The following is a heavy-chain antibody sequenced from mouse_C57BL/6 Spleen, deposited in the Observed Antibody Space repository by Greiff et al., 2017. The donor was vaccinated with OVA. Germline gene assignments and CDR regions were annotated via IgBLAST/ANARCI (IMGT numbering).Heavy chain of an antibody. V-gene: IGHV1-19*01. CDR3: ARNTVVARYFDV. CDR2: INPYNGGT. D-gene: IGHD1-1*01. J-gene: IGHJ1*03. Sequence: VQLQQSGPVLVKPGASVKMSCKASGYTFTDYYMNWVKQSPGKSLEWIGVINPYNGGTSYNQKFKGKATLTVDKSSSTAYMELNSLTSEDSAVYYCARNTVVARYFDVWGTGTTVTVSS. CDR1: GYTFTDYY.